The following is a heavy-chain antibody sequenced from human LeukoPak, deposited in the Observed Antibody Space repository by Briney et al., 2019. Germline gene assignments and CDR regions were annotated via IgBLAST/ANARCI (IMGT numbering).Heavy chain of an antibody. J-gene: IGHJ1*01. Sequence: PGGSLRLSCAASGFTFSSYGMHWVRQAPGKGLEWVAFIRYDGSNKYYADSVKGRFAISRDNSKNTLYLQMNSLGAEDTAVYYCAKDLHDCGSTGCYGGYFQHWGQGTLVTVSS. D-gene: IGHD2-2*01. CDR3: AKDLHDCGSTGCYGGYFQH. V-gene: IGHV3-30*02. CDR2: IRYDGSNK. CDR1: GFTFSSYG.